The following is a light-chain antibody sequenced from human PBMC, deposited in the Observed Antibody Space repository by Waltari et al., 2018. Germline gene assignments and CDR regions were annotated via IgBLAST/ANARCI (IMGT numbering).Light chain of an antibody. J-gene: IGKJ2*01. V-gene: IGKV2-30*02. CDR3: MQGTHWPYT. Sequence: DVVMTQSPLSLPVTLGQPASISCSSSQSLVHSDGNIYLNWFQQRPGQSPRRLIYKISNRDSGVPDRFSGTWLGTDFTLKISRVEAEDVAVYYCMQGTHWPYTFGQGTKLEIK. CDR1: QSLVHSDGNIY. CDR2: KIS.